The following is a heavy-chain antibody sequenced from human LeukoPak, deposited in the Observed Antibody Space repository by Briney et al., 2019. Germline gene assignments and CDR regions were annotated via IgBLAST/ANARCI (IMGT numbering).Heavy chain of an antibody. D-gene: IGHD2/OR15-2a*01. CDR2: INPNSGAT. V-gene: IGHV1-2*02. CDR3: ARSGISTTPNFDY. J-gene: IGHJ4*02. CDR1: GYTFTGYY. Sequence: ASVKVSCKASGYTFTGYYIHWVRQAPGQGLEWMGWINPNSGATNNAQKFQGRVTVSRDTSISTAYMEVSKLRSDDTAVYYCARSGISTTPNFDYWGQGTLVTVSS.